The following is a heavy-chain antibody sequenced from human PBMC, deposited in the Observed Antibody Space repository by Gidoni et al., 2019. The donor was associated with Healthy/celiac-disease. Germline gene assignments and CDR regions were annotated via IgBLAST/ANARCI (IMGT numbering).Heavy chain of an antibody. CDR2: IDPSDSYT. CDR3: ATQRITMVRGVTGGWCDP. V-gene: IGHV5-10-1*03. J-gene: IGHJ5*02. CDR1: GYSFTSYW. Sequence: EVQLVQSVAEVKKPGESLRISCKGSGYSFTSYWLSWVRQMPGKGLEWMGRIDPSDSYTNYSPSFQGHVTISADKSISTAYLQWSSLKAADTAMYYCATQRITMVRGVTGGWCDPWGQGTLVTVSS. D-gene: IGHD3-10*01.